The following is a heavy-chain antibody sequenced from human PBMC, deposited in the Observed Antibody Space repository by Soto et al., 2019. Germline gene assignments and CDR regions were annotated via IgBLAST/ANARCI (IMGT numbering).Heavy chain of an antibody. D-gene: IGHD3-3*01. CDR1: GFSLTTSGVG. Sequence: QITLNESGPTVVRPTETLTLTCRFSGFSLTTSGVGVGWIRQSPGKAPEWLALIYWDDDKRYSASLKSRLTIHQDTSKTQVVLKVARLDPTATANYYLADRVLRTVFGLVTTTAIYFDFWGQGTPVAVSS. V-gene: IGHV2-5*02. CDR3: ADRVLRTVFGLVTTTAIYFDF. J-gene: IGHJ4*02. CDR2: IYWDDDK.